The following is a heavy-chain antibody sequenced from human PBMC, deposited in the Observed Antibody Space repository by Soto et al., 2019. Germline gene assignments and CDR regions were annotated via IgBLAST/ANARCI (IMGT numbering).Heavy chain of an antibody. Sequence: QVQLQESGPGLVKPSETLSLTCTVSGGSVSSGSYYWSWIRQPPGKGLEWIGYIYYSGSTKYNPSPKSRVPISVDTSKNQCSLKLSSVTAADTAVYYCARAGRRDGYDYRGQGTLVTGSS. CDR3: ARAGRRDGYDY. CDR2: IYYSGST. V-gene: IGHV4-61*01. J-gene: IGHJ4*02. D-gene: IGHD5-12*01. CDR1: GGSVSSGSYY.